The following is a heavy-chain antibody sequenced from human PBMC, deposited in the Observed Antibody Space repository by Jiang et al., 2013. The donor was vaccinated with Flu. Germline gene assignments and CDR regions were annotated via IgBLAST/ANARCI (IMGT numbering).Heavy chain of an antibody. V-gene: IGHV1-3*01. CDR2: INAGNGNT. D-gene: IGHD3-22*01. J-gene: IGHJ4*02. Sequence: SGAEVKKPGASVKVSCKASGYTFTSYAIHWVRQAPGQRLEWMGWINAGNGNTKYSQKFQGRVTITRDTSASTAYMELSSLRSEDTAVYYCARDLGYYDSSGYWWGRPLDYWGQGTLVTVSS. CDR3: ARDLGYYDSSGYWWGRPLDY. CDR1: GYTFTSYA.